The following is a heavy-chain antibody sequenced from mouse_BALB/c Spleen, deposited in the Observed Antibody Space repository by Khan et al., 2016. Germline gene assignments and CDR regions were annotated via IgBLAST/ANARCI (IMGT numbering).Heavy chain of an antibody. CDR2: ILPGSGST. V-gene: IGHV1-9*01. CDR1: GYTFSRYW. CDR3: AIGAY. Sequence: QVQLKQSGAELMKPGASVQISCKATGYTFSRYWIDWVKERPGHGLTWIGEILPGSGSTNYNEKFKDKATFTAETSSNTAYIQLISLTSEDSAVYYCAIGAYWGQGTLVTCSA. J-gene: IGHJ3*01.